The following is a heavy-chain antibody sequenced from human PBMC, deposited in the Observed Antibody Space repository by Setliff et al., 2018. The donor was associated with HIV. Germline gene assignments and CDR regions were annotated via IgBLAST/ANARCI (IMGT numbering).Heavy chain of an antibody. CDR1: GYTFPSYD. J-gene: IGHJ1*01. CDR3: VRGVTRDISGYYRDEYFQH. V-gene: IGHV1-18*01. CDR2: ISPYNGDT. D-gene: IGHD3-22*01. Sequence: GASVKVSCKASGYTFPSYDINWVRQATGQGLEWMGWISPYNGDTRFAQSLQGRVTLTTDTSTNTAYMEMRTLRSDDTAVYYCVRGVTRDISGYYRDEYFQHWGQGTPVTVSS.